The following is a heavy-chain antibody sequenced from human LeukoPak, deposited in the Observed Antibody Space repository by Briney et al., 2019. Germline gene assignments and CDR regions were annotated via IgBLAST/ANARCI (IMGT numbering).Heavy chain of an antibody. D-gene: IGHD1-26*01. CDR3: ARSGSATTGFDY. CDR1: GYTFTGYY. Sequence: GASVKVSCKASGYTFTGYYMHWVRQAPRQGLEWMGWINPNSGGTNYAQKFQGRDTMTRDTSISTAYMELSRLRSDDTAVYYCARSGSATTGFDYWGQGTLVTVSS. CDR2: INPNSGGT. V-gene: IGHV1-2*02. J-gene: IGHJ4*02.